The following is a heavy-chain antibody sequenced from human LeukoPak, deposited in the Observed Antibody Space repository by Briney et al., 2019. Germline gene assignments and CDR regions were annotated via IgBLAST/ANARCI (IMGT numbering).Heavy chain of an antibody. Sequence: ASVKVSCKASGYTFTGYYMHWVRQAPGQGLEWMGWINPNSGGTNYAQKFQGRVTMTRDTSISTAYTELTSLRSDDTAVYYCARDLWEGSNSWIPYWGQGTLVTVSS. CDR2: INPNSGGT. CDR3: ARDLWEGSNSWIPY. CDR1: GYTFTGYY. V-gene: IGHV1-2*02. J-gene: IGHJ4*02. D-gene: IGHD6-13*01.